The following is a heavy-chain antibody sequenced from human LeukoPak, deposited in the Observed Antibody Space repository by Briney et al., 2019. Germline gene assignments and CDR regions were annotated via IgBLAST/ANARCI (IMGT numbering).Heavy chain of an antibody. CDR3: TRRAYGDQRGFDC. CDR2: SRSKAHSYTT. V-gene: IGHV3-72*01. D-gene: IGHD4-17*01. J-gene: IGHJ4*02. Sequence: GGSLRLSCATSGFTFSEHYIDWVRQAPGKGLEWVGRSRSKAHSYTTEYAASVKGRFTISRDDSKNSLYLQMNSLKSEDTAVYYCTRRAYGDQRGFDCWGQGTLVTVSS. CDR1: GFTFSEHY.